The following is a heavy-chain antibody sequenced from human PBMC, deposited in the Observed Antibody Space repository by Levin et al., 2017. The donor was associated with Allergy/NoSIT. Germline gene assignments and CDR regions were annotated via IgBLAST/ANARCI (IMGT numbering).Heavy chain of an antibody. D-gene: IGHD2-2*01. Sequence: ASVKVSCKASGYTFTGYYMHWVRQAPGQGLEWMGWINPNSGGTNYAQKFQGRVTMTRDTSISTSYMELSRLRSDDTAVYYCARSHYCSSTSCPVGWFDPWGQGTLVTVSS. CDR3: ARSHYCSSTSCPVGWFDP. CDR1: GYTFTGYY. CDR2: INPNSGGT. J-gene: IGHJ5*02. V-gene: IGHV1-2*02.